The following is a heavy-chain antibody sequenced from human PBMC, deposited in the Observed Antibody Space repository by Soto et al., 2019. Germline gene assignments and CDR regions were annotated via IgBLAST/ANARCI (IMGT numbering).Heavy chain of an antibody. CDR2: IIHTGST. Sequence: PSETLSLTCAVSRGSFSGYYWSWVRQFPGKGLEWIGEIIHTGSTNYNPSLKSRVTMSIDTSKEEISLKLSSVTAADTAVYYCARVGQPPSDYWGQGTLVTVSS. CDR3: ARVGQPPSDY. CDR1: RGSFSGYY. V-gene: IGHV4-34*12. J-gene: IGHJ4*02. D-gene: IGHD2-2*01.